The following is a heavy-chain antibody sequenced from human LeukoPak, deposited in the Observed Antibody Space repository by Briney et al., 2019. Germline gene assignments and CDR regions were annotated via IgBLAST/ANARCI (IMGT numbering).Heavy chain of an antibody. V-gene: IGHV3-23*01. CDR2: ISGSGGST. CDR1: GFTFSSYG. Sequence: GGSLRLSCAASGFTFSSYGMSWVRQAPGKGLEWVSAISGSGGSTYYADSVKGRFTISRDNSKNTLYLQMNSLRAEDTAVYYCARDWYHAIDYWGQGTLVTVSS. CDR3: ARDWYHAIDY. J-gene: IGHJ4*02. D-gene: IGHD2-2*01.